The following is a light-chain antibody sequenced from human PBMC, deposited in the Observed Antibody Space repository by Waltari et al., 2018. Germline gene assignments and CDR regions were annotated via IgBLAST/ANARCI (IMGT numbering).Light chain of an antibody. Sequence: VMTQSPATLFPSPGEGATRSCRASQSISRHVAWYHQKSGQAPRLLIFDASARATGIPARFSGSGSGTEFTLTISSLQSEDVGVYYCQQYNNLPPLTFGGGTKVEIK. J-gene: IGKJ4*01. CDR3: QQYNNLPPLT. CDR2: DAS. V-gene: IGKV3D-15*01. CDR1: QSISRH.